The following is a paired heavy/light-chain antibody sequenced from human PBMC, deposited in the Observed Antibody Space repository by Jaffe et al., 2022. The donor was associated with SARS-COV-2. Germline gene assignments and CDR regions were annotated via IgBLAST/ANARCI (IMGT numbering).Heavy chain of an antibody. V-gene: IGHV4-61*02. CDR3: AKEDYGGAWCLDS. Sequence: QVQLQESGPGLVKPSQTLSLTCTVSGASISSENYCWNWIRQPAGKGLEWVGRTCVRGSSNYNPSLKSRVAISLDTSKTQFSLRVTSVTAADTAVYYCAKEDYGGAWCLDSWGQGTLVTVSS. CDR2: TCVRGSS. J-gene: IGHJ4*02. CDR1: GASISSENYC. D-gene: IGHD4-17*01.
Light chain of an antibody. J-gene: IGKJ2*01. CDR1: QSISNY. CDR3: QQSYMTPYT. CDR2: TAS. Sequence: DIQMTQSPSSLPASVGDRVTITCRASQSISNYLNWFQQKPGKAPKLLIYTASTLQSAVPSRFSGSGSGTDFTLTISSLHPEDFATYYCQQSYMTPYTFGRGTRLEIK. V-gene: IGKV1-39*01.